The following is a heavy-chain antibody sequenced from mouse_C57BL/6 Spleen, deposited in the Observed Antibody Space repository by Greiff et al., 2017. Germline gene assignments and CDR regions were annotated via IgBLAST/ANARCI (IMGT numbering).Heavy chain of an antibody. V-gene: IGHV3-6*01. D-gene: IGHD1-1*01. CDR2: ISYDGSN. J-gene: IGHJ2*01. CDR3: ARVKGYYGSSFFDY. CDR1: GYSITSGYY. Sequence: EVKLMESGPGLVKPSQSLSLTCSVTGYSITSGYYWNWIRQFPGNKLEWMGYISYDGSNNYNPSLKNRISITRDTSKNQFFLKLNSVTTEDTATYYCARVKGYYGSSFFDYWGQGTTLTVSS.